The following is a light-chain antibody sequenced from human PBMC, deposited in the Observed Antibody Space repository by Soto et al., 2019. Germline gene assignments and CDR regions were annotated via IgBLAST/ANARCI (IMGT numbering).Light chain of an antibody. J-gene: IGKJ1*01. CDR2: SAS. CDR1: QSVASSY. V-gene: IGKV3-20*01. Sequence: EVVLTQSPGTLSLSPGERVTLSCRASQSVASSYLAWYQQKPGRAPRPLFYSASSRATGIPDRFSGSGSGTDLTLTISRLEPEDFAVYYCHHFGSLPETFGQGTNVE. CDR3: HHFGSLPET.